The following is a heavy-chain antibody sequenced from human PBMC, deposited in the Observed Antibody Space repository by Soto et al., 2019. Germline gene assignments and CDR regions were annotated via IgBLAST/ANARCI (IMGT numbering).Heavy chain of an antibody. V-gene: IGHV3-30*18. CDR1: GFTFSSYG. J-gene: IGHJ4*02. CDR3: AKAARPVDCSSTSCHLLRGREYYFDY. Sequence: GGSLRLSCAASGFTFSSYGMHWVRQAPGKGLERVAVISYDGSNKYYADSVKGRFTISRDNSKNTLYLQMNSLRAEDTAVYYCAKAARPVDCSSTSCHLLRGREYYFDYWGQGTLVTVSS. CDR2: ISYDGSNK. D-gene: IGHD2-2*01.